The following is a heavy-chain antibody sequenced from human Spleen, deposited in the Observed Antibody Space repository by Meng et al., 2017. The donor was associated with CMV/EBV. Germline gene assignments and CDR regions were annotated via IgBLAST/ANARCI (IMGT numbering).Heavy chain of an antibody. V-gene: IGHV3-64*02. CDR2: ISSNGGST. Sequence: GGSLRLSCAASGLTVSSNYMTWVRQAPGKGLEYVSAISSNGGSTYYADSVKGRFTISSDNSKNTLYLQMGSLRAEDMAVYYCARDSASMVRGVSLNWGQGTLVTVSS. CDR3: ARDSASMVRGVSLN. CDR1: GLTVSSNY. J-gene: IGHJ4*02. D-gene: IGHD3-10*01.